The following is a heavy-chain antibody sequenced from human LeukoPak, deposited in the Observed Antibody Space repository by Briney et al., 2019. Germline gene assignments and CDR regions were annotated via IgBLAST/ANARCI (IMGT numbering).Heavy chain of an antibody. CDR3: ARRGCSSGCTYCYYFDY. Sequence: SETLSLTCTVSGGSISSSSYYWGWIRQPPGKGLEWIGSIYYSGSTYYNPSLKSRVTISVDTSKNQFSLKLSSVTAADTGVYYCARRGCSSGCTYCYYFDYWGQGNLVTVSS. J-gene: IGHJ4*02. CDR2: IYYSGST. CDR1: GGSISSSSYY. D-gene: IGHD6-19*01. V-gene: IGHV4-39*01.